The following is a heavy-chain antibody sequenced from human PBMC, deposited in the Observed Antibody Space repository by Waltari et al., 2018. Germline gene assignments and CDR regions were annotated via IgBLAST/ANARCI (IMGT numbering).Heavy chain of an antibody. V-gene: IGHV4-39*01. CDR2: SSSSGAT. J-gene: IGHJ3*01. CDR3: STYVGASIGTAAFDV. Sequence: QLHLQESGPGLVQPSETLSLTCSVSGGSITTNRHYWGWIRQPPGKGLEWTATSSSSGATYTNPSLKIRVTLSVATFKNQFSLKLRSVTAAATALYYCSTYVGASIGTAAFDVWGQGTMVTVSS. CDR1: GGSITTNRHY. D-gene: IGHD3-16*01.